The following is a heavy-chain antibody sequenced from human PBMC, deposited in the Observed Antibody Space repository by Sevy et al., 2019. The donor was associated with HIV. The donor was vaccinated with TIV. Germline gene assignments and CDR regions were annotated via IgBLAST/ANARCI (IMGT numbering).Heavy chain of an antibody. CDR3: ARDPDEYGSSLNGMDV. Sequence: ASVKVSCKAAGYTFTASYMRWVRQAPGQGLEWMGWINLNSGCTDYAQKFQDRLTITRDTSISTTYMELTRLTSDDTAVYYCARDPDEYGSSLNGMDVWGQGTSVTVSS. CDR1: GYTFTASY. CDR2: INLNSGCT. V-gene: IGHV1-2*02. D-gene: IGHD6-6*01. J-gene: IGHJ6*02.